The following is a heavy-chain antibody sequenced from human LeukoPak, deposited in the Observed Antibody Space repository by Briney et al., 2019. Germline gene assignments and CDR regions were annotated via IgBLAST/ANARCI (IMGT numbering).Heavy chain of an antibody. CDR2: IYPGDSDT. CDR3: ARPGYCSGGSCYGAFDI. J-gene: IGHJ3*02. D-gene: IGHD2-15*01. CDR1: GYSFTSYW. Sequence: GESLKISCKGSGYSFTSYWIGWVRQMPGKGLEWMGVIYPGDSDTRYSPSFQGQVTISADKSISTAYLQWSSLKASDTAMYYCARPGYCSGGSCYGAFDIWGQGTMVTVSS. V-gene: IGHV5-51*01.